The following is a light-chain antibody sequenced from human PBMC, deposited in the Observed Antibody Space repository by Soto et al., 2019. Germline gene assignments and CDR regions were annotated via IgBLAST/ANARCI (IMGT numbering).Light chain of an antibody. J-gene: IGLJ1*01. CDR2: EVS. CDR3: SSYTSSSTPYV. Sequence: QSALTQPASVSGSPGQSITISCTGTSSDVGGYNYVSWYQQHPGKAPKLMIYEVSNRPSGVSNRFSGSESGNTASLTISGLQAEDEADYYCSSYTSSSTPYVFGTGTKVTVL. V-gene: IGLV2-14*01. CDR1: SSDVGGYNY.